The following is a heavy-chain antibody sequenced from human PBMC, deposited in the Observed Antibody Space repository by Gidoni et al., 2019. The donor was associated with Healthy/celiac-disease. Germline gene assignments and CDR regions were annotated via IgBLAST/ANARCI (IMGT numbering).Heavy chain of an antibody. V-gene: IGHV4-31*03. Sequence: QVQLQESGPGLVKPSQTLSLTCTVSGGSISSGGYYWSWIRQHPGKGLEWIGYIYYSGSTYYNPSLKSRVTISVDTSKNQFSLKLSSVTPADTAVYYCARGVYCGGDCYPYYFDYWGQGTLVTVSS. CDR1: GGSISSGGYY. CDR2: IYYSGST. D-gene: IGHD2-21*02. J-gene: IGHJ4*02. CDR3: ARGVYCGGDCYPYYFDY.